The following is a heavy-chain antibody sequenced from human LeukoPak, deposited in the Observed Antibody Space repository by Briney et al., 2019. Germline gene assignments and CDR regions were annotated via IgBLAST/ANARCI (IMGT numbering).Heavy chain of an antibody. D-gene: IGHD3-16*01. CDR3: ARGGFLGPDY. CDR2: IRDSGGNT. V-gene: IGHV3-23*01. CDR1: GFTFSSYA. J-gene: IGHJ4*02. Sequence: PGGSLRLSCAASGFTFSSYAMTWVRQAPGKGLGWVSTIRDSGGNTYYADSVAGRFTISRGNSRDTLYLQMNSLRADDTAVYFCARGGFLGPDYWGQGTLVTVSS.